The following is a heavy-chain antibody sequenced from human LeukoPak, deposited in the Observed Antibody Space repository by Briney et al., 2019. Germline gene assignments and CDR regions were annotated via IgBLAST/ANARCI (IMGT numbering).Heavy chain of an antibody. Sequence: SETLSLTCTVSGGSISSSSYYWGWIRQPPGKGLEWIGSMYYGGSTYYNPSPKSRVTISVDTPKSQFSLKLSSVTGADTAMYYCAGHLGGFDYWGQGTLVTVSS. CDR1: GGSISSSSYY. V-gene: IGHV4-39*01. CDR3: AGHLGGFDY. J-gene: IGHJ4*02. CDR2: MYYGGST.